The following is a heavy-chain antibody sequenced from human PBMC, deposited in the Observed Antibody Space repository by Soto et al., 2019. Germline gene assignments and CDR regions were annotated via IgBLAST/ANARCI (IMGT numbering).Heavy chain of an antibody. CDR3: ARDSTDHWFDP. Sequence: ASESTYLTSTVSGGSIGTYYWSWIRQSPGKGLEWIANIYYSGTTNYNPSLKSQVTISMDTSKNQFSLTLSSVTAADTAVYYCARDSTDHWFDPWGQGTLVTVS. J-gene: IGHJ5*02. V-gene: IGHV4-59*01. CDR1: GGSIGTYY. CDR2: IYYSGTT.